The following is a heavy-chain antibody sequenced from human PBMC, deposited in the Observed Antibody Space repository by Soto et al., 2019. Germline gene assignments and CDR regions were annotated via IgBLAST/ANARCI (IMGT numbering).Heavy chain of an antibody. CDR1: GFTFDDYT. V-gene: IGHV3-43*01. Sequence: GGSLRLSCAASGFTFDDYTMHWVRQAPGKGLEWVSLISWDGGSTYYADSVKGRFTISRDNSKNSLYLQMNSLRTEDTTLYYCAKDLNDYPDYWGQGTLVTVSS. CDR2: ISWDGGST. CDR3: AKDLNDYPDY. J-gene: IGHJ4*02.